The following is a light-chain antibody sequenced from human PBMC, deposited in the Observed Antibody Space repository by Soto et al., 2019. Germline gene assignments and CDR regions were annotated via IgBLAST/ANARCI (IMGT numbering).Light chain of an antibody. V-gene: IGKV3-15*01. CDR1: QNVGSN. Sequence: TQPPATVSVSAAEAATLSCRASQNVGSNLAWYQQRSGQAPRLLIYGASKRATGVPGKFSGSGSGAEFALTISSLQSEDFAVYYCLQYEKWPPRLTFGGGTKVEIK. J-gene: IGKJ4*01. CDR2: GAS. CDR3: LQYEKWPPRLT.